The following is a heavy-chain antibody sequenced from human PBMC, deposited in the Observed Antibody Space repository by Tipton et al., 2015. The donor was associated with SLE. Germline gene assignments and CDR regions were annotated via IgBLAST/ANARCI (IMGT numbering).Heavy chain of an antibody. CDR3: ARQITYYYDSSGYYYYYYGMDV. Sequence: TLSLTCTVSGGSISSSSYYWGWIRQPPGKGLEWIGSIYYSGSTYYNPSLKSRVTISVDTSKNQFSLKLSSVTAADTAVYYCARQITYYYDSSGYYYYYYGMDVWGQGTTVTVSS. CDR1: GGSISSSSYY. CDR2: IYYSGST. J-gene: IGHJ6*02. V-gene: IGHV4-39*07. D-gene: IGHD3-22*01.